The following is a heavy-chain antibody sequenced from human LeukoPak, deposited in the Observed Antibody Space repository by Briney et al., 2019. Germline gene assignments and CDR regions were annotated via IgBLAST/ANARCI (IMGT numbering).Heavy chain of an antibody. CDR1: GGTFSSYA. V-gene: IGHV1-69*04. D-gene: IGHD5-18*01. Sequence: ASVKVSCKASGGTFSSYAISWVRQAPGQGLEWMGRIIPILGIANYAQKFQGRVTITADKSTSTAYMELSRLGSDDTAVYYCARDRFDDVRYSKYYFDYWGQGTLVTVSS. CDR2: IIPILGIA. J-gene: IGHJ4*02. CDR3: ARDRFDDVRYSKYYFDY.